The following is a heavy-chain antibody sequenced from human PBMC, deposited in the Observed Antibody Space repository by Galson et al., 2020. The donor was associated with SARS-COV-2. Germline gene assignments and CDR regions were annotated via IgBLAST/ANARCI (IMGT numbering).Heavy chain of an antibody. Sequence: SQTLSLTCAVSGYSILRGYYWGWIRQPPGKGLEWIGSISQSGSTYSNPSLKSRVTMSVDTSKHQFSLTLSSMTAADTAVYFCARQEQQQERCDYWGRGSLVTVSS. CDR1: GYSILRGYY. J-gene: IGHJ4*02. CDR3: ARQEQQQERCDY. V-gene: IGHV4-38-2*01. D-gene: IGHD6-13*01. CDR2: ISQSGST.